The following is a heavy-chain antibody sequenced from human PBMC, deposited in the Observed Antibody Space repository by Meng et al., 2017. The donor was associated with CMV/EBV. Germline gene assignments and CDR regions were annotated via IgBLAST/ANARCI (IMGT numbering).Heavy chain of an antibody. CDR1: GYTFTGYY. Sequence: SVKVSCKASGYTFTGYYMHWVRQAPGQGLEWMGGIIPIFGTANYAQKFQGRVTITTDESTSTAYMELSSLRSEDTAVYYCARDFRPTYSSSWYHWFDPWGQGTLVTVSS. D-gene: IGHD6-13*01. CDR3: ARDFRPTYSSSWYHWFDP. V-gene: IGHV1-69*05. CDR2: IIPIFGTA. J-gene: IGHJ5*02.